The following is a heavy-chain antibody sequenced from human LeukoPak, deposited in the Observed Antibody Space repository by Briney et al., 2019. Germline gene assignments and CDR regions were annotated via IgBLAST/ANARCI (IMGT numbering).Heavy chain of an antibody. CDR2: INPNSGGT. Sequence: ASVKVSCKASGYTFTGYYMHWVRQAPGQGLEWMGWINPNSGGTNYAQKFQGRVTMTRDTSISTAYMELSRLRSDDTAVYYCVRGNYYYYYGMDVWGQGTTVTVSS. J-gene: IGHJ6*02. CDR3: VRGNYYYYYGMDV. CDR1: GYTFTGYY. V-gene: IGHV1-2*02.